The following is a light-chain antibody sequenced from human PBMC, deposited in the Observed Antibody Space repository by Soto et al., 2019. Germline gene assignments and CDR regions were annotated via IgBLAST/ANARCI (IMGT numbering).Light chain of an antibody. J-gene: IGKJ2*01. V-gene: IGKV3-15*01. CDR3: QQYNNWPKT. Sequence: EIVMTQSPATLSVSPGERATLSCRASQSVSSNLAWYQQKPGQAPRLLIYGASTRATGIPARFSGSGSGTEFTLTVSGLQSEDVAVYYCQQYNNWPKTFGQGTKLEIK. CDR1: QSVSSN. CDR2: GAS.